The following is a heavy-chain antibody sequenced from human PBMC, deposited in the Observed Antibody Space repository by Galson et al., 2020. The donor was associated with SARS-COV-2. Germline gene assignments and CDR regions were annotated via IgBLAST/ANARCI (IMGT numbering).Heavy chain of an antibody. D-gene: IGHD6-13*01. CDR3: AKQLAAAGIVDY. CDR2: IYPGDSDT. J-gene: IGHJ4*02. CDR1: GSIFTCYW. V-gene: IGHV5-51*01. Sequence: GESLKISCKGSGSIFTCYWIGWVRQMPGKGLVLMGIIYPGDSDTRFSPSFQGQVTISADKSISTAYPQWNSLKASETAMYYCAKQLAAAGIVDYWCQGTLVTVAS.